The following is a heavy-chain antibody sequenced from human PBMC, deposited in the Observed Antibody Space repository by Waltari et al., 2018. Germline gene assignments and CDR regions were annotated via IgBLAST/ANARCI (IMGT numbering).Heavy chain of an antibody. V-gene: IGHV3-30*02. CDR1: GFTFSSYG. CDR2: IRYDGSNK. Sequence: QVQLVESGGGVVQPGGSLRLSCAASGFTFSSYGMHWVRQAPGKGLEWVAVIRYDGSNKYYADSVKGRFTISRDNSKNTLYLQMNSLRAEDTAVYYCANWGIQTPIWGQGTMVTVSS. D-gene: IGHD3-16*01. CDR3: ANWGIQTPI. J-gene: IGHJ3*02.